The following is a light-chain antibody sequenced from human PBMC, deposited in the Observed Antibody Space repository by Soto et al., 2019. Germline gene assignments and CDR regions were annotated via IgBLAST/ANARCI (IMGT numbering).Light chain of an antibody. CDR2: EVT. CDR3: SAYVGSNNLL. CDR1: SSDFGVYDF. J-gene: IGLJ3*02. V-gene: IGLV2-8*01. Sequence: QSALTQPPSASGSPGQSVTISCTGTSSDFGVYDFVSWYQQHPGKAPKLMIHEVTKRPSGVPDRFSGSRSGNTASLTVSGLQAEDEADYYCSAYVGSNNLLFGGGTKLTVL.